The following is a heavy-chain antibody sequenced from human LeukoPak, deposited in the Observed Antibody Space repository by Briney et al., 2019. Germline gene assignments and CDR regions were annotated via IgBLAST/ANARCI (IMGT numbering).Heavy chain of an antibody. V-gene: IGHV3-7*01. CDR2: IKQDGNEK. CDR3: ARAGQAARAAGLNFDP. CDR1: GFTFGNYW. Sequence: GGSLRLSCAASGFTFGNYWMSWVRQPPGKGLEWVANIKQDGNEKYYVDSAKGRFTISRDNARNSLSLQMNSLRAEDTAVYYCARAGQAARAAGLNFDPWSQGTLVTVSS. D-gene: IGHD2-15*01. J-gene: IGHJ5*02.